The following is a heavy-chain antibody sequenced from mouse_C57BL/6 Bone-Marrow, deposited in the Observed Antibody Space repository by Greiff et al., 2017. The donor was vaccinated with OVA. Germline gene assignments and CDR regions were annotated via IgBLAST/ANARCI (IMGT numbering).Heavy chain of an antibody. V-gene: IGHV5-4*01. CDR3: ARELYAMDY. CDR2: ISDGGSYT. J-gene: IGHJ4*01. CDR1: GFTFSSYA. Sequence: EVKVVESGGGLVKPGGSLKLSCAASGFTFSSYAMSWVRQTPEKRLEWVATISDGGSYTYYPDNVKGRFTISRDNAKNNLYLQMSHLKSEDTAMYYCARELYAMDYWGQGTSVTVSS.